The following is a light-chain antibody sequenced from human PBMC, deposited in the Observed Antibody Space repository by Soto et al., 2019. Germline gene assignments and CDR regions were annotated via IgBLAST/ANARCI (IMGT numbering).Light chain of an antibody. CDR3: SSYGGRNTLI. V-gene: IGLV2-8*01. CDR1: SRDGGGYNY. CDR2: EVN. Sequence: QSALTRPPSASGSPGQSVTISCTGTSRDGGGYNYVSWYQQHPGKVPKLMIYEVNKRPSGVPDRFSGSKSGNTASLTVSGLQAEDEADYYCSSYGGRNTLIFGGGTKLTVL. J-gene: IGLJ2*01.